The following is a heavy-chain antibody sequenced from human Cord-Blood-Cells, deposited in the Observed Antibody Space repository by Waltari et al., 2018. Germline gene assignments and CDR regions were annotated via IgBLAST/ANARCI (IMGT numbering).Heavy chain of an antibody. D-gene: IGHD2-15*01. CDR1: GSSFSGYY. J-gene: IGHJ3*02. V-gene: IGHV4-34*01. Sequence: VQLHPVGAGLFSPSPTLSLPCPVDGSSFSGYYWRCTPQPSSRWLEWIGEINHSGSTNYNPSLRSRVTISVVTSKNQFALQLGSVAAADAAVYYCARDVADCSGGSCYHAFDIWGQGTMVTVAS. CDR3: ARDVADCSGGSCYHAFDI. CDR2: INHSGST.